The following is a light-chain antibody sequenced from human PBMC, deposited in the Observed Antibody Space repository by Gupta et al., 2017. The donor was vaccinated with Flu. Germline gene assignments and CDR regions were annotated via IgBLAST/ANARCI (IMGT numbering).Light chain of an antibody. J-gene: IGLJ3*02. CDR2: EVS. V-gene: IGLV2-8*01. CDR3: SSYAGSNNWV. CDR1: GSDVGGYSY. Sequence: SVTISSTGTGSDVGGYSYVSWYQQHPGKPPQVMIFEVSKRTAGVPDRFSGSKAGNTASLTVSGPQAEDEADYYCSSYAGSNNWVFGGGTKVTVL.